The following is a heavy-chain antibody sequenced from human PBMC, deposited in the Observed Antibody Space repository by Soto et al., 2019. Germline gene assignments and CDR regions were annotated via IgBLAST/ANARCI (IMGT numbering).Heavy chain of an antibody. D-gene: IGHD2-2*01. CDR2: ISAYNGNT. J-gene: IGHJ4*02. CDR1: GYTFTSYG. CDR3: ARDSRWRDIVVVPAAIGFDY. V-gene: IGHV1-18*01. Sequence: QVQLVQSGAEVKKPGASVKVSCKASGYTFTSYGISWVRQAPGQGLEWMGWISAYNGNTNYAQKLQGRVTMTTDTSTSTAYMELRSLRSDDTAVYYCARDSRWRDIVVVPAAIGFDYWGQGTLVTVSS.